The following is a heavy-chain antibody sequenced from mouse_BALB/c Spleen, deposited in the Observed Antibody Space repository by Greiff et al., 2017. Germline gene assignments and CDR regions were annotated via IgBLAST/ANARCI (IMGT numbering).Heavy chain of an antibody. V-gene: IGHV1-7*01. Sequence: QVQLKESGAELAKPGASVKMSCKASGYTFTSYWMHWVKQRPGQGLEWIGYINPSTGYTEYNQKFKDKATLTADKSSSTAYMQLSSLTSEDSAVYYCARYEAIYYGNDWDFDYWGKGTTLTVAS. J-gene: IGHJ2*01. D-gene: IGHD2-2*01. CDR2: INPSTGYT. CDR1: GYTFTSYW. CDR3: ARYEAIYYGNDWDFDY.